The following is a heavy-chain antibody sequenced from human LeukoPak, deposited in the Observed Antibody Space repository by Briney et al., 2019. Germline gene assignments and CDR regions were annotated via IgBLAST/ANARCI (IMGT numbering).Heavy chain of an antibody. Sequence: SETLSLTCTVSGGSISSSSYYWGWIRQPPGKGLEWIGTFYHGGSTYYNPSLKSRVTISVDTSKNQFSLKLSSVTAADTAVYYCARLRGGRRFGELFLIDYWGQGTLVTVSS. V-gene: IGHV4-39*07. CDR2: FYHGGST. J-gene: IGHJ4*02. D-gene: IGHD3-10*01. CDR1: GGSISSSSYY. CDR3: ARLRGGRRFGELFLIDY.